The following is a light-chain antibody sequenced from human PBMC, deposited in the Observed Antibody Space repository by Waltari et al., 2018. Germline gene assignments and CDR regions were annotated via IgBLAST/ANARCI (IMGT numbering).Light chain of an antibody. CDR2: EVT. CDR3: TSYAGSDKLL. CDR1: SSDLGTYNF. J-gene: IGLJ3*02. Sequence: QSALTQPPSASGSPGQSVTISCTGSSSDLGTYNFVSWYQQHPGKAPKLMIYEVTKRPSGVPDRFSGSKSGNTASLSVSGLQAEDEADYYCTSYAGSDKLLFGGGTKLTVL. V-gene: IGLV2-8*01.